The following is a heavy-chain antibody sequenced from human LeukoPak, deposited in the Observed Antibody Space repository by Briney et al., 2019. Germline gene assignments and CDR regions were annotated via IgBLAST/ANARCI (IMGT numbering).Heavy chain of an antibody. V-gene: IGHV3-23*01. Sequence: PGGSLRLSCAASGFTFSSYAMTWVRQAPGKGLEWVSTISGSGGSTCNADSVKGRFTISRDNSKNTLYLQMNSLRAEDTAVYYCAKDRGSPVVVTAFDYWGQGTLVTVSS. J-gene: IGHJ4*02. CDR3: AKDRGSPVVVTAFDY. CDR2: ISGSGGST. CDR1: GFTFSSYA. D-gene: IGHD2-21*02.